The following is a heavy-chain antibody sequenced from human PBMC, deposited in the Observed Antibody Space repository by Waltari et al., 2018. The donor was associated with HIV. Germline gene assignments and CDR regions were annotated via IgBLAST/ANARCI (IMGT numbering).Heavy chain of an antibody. J-gene: IGHJ5*02. D-gene: IGHD5-18*01. CDR3: ARGGYNSGFSWFDP. V-gene: IGHV4-34*01. Sequence: QVQLHQWGAALLKPSETLSLTCGVHGGSFSGLYWTWIRQPPGKGLEWVGEINHSGNSNYNSSLKSRVTISVDSSRKQFSLRLTSLTAADTAVYYCARGGYNSGFSWFDPWGRGTLVTVSS. CDR2: INHSGNS. CDR1: GGSFSGLY.